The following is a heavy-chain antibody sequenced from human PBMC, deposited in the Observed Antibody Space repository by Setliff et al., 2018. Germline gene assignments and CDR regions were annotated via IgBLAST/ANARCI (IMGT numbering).Heavy chain of an antibody. D-gene: IGHD6-13*01. CDR2: INNDGSST. Sequence: GGSLRLSCAAAGFTFSSHWMHWVRQAPGKRLMWVSRINNDGSSTTYEDSVKGWVTMTRDTSISTAYMELSRLRSDDTAVYYCAREGMGHLYRYSSSWYLSYWGQGTLVTVSS. CDR1: GFTFSSHW. J-gene: IGHJ4*02. CDR3: AREGMGHLYRYSSSWYLSY. V-gene: IGHV3-74*01.